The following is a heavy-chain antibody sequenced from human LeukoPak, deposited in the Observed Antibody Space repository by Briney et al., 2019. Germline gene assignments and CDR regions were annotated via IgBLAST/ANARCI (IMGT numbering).Heavy chain of an antibody. CDR2: IPYDGTNK. V-gene: IGHV3-30-3*01. J-gene: IGHJ6*02. CDR3: ARDQVRGIIFYGVDV. Sequence: GGSLRLSCAASGFPFSSYALLWVRQAPGKGLEWVAVIPYDGTNKYYADSVKGRFTISRDNSKNTLYLQMNSLRAEDTAVYYCARDQVRGIIFYGVDVWGQGATVTVSS. D-gene: IGHD3-10*01. CDR1: GFPFSSYA.